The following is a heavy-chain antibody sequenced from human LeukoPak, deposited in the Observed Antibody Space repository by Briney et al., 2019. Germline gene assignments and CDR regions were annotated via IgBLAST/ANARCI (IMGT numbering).Heavy chain of an antibody. J-gene: IGHJ5*02. CDR1: GFTFSSYS. CDR3: ARELHGSGWYRVNWLDP. V-gene: IGHV3-21*01. CDR2: ISSSSSYI. Sequence: GGSLRLSCAASGFTFSSYSMNWVRQAPGKGLEWVSSISSSSSYIYYADSVKGRFTISRDNAKNSLYLQMNSLRAEDTAVYYCARELHGSGWYRVNWLDPWGQGTLVTVSS. D-gene: IGHD6-19*01.